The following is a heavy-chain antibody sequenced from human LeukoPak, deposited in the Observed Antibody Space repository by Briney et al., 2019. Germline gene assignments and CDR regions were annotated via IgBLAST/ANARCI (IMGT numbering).Heavy chain of an antibody. J-gene: IGHJ3*02. CDR3: AKDRIYGHDAFDI. CDR2: ISGGGGNT. D-gene: IGHD2/OR15-2a*01. CDR1: GFIFSSYA. V-gene: IGHV3-23*01. Sequence: GGSRRLSFGALGFIFSSYAMSGVRQSPGKGRRGVAAISGGGGNTYYAPSLQGQFTISRDNSKNTLYLQMNSLRAEDTAVYYCAKDRIYGHDAFDIWGQGTLVTVSS.